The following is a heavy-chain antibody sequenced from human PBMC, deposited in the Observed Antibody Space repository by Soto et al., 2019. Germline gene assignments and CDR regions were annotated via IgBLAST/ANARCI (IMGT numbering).Heavy chain of an antibody. Sequence: PSETLSLTCTVSGGSISSSSYYWGWIRQPPGKGLEWIGSIYYSGSTYYNPSLKSRVTISVDTSKNQFSLKLSSVTAADTAVYYCARHAAYYYGSGSYAYYYGMDVWGQGTTVT. D-gene: IGHD3-10*01. V-gene: IGHV4-39*01. J-gene: IGHJ6*02. CDR2: IYYSGST. CDR1: GGSISSSSYY. CDR3: ARHAAYYYGSGSYAYYYGMDV.